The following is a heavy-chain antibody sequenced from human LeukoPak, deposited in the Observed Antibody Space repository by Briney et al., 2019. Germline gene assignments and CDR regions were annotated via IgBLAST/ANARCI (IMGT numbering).Heavy chain of an antibody. D-gene: IGHD4-23*01. J-gene: IGHJ4*02. Sequence: SETLSLTCTVSSDSISSSYWSWIRQPPGKGLEWIGYIYYSGSTNYNPSLKSRVAISVDTSKNQFSLKLNSVTAADTAVYYCARVPTYGGNPVLDYWGQGTLVTVSS. CDR2: IYYSGST. V-gene: IGHV4-59*01. CDR3: ARVPTYGGNPVLDY. CDR1: SDSISSSY.